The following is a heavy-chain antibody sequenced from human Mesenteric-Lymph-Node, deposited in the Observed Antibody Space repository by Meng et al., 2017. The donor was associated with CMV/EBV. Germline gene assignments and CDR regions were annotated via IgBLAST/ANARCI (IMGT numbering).Heavy chain of an antibody. Sequence: TFSSYSMNWVRQAPGKGLEWVSSISSSSSYIYYADSVKGRFTISRDNAKNSLYLQMNSLRAEDTAVYYCATPSVRGYCSSTSCPVDYRGQGTLVTVSS. D-gene: IGHD2-2*01. CDR2: ISSSSSYI. CDR3: ATPSVRGYCSSTSCPVDY. CDR1: TFSSYS. J-gene: IGHJ4*02. V-gene: IGHV3-21*01.